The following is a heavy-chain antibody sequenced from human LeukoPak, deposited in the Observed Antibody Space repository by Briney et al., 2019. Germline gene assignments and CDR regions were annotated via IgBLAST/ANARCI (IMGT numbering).Heavy chain of an antibody. D-gene: IGHD3-16*02. V-gene: IGHV3-7*01. J-gene: IGHJ3*02. CDR3: ARDNPDYDYIWGSYRGGDAFDI. CDR1: GFTFSSYW. Sequence: GGSLRLSCAASGFTFSSYWMSWVRQAPGKGLEWVANIKQDGSEKYYVDSVKGRFTISRDNAKNSLYLQMNSLRAEDTAVYYCARDNPDYDYIWGSYRGGDAFDIWGQGTMVTVSS. CDR2: IKQDGSEK.